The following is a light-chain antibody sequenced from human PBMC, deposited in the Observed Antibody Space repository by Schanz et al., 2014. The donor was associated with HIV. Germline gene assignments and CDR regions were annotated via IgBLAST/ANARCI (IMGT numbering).Light chain of an antibody. J-gene: IGKJ1*01. CDR3: QQYGGSPWT. V-gene: IGKV3-20*01. CDR1: QSVSSSY. Sequence: EIVLTQSPGTLSLSPGERATLSCRASQSVSSSYLAWYQQKPGQAPRLFIYGASSRATGIPDRFSGSGSGTDFTLTISRLEPEDFAVYYCQQYGGSPWTFGQGTKVEIK. CDR2: GAS.